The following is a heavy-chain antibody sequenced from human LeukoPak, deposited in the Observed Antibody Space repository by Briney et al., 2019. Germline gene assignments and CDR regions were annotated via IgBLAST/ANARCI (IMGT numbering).Heavy chain of an antibody. D-gene: IGHD2-2*02. CDR3: AGVPAAIRGDAFDI. V-gene: IGHV4-59*02. Sequence: SETLSLTCTVSGGFVSRESWTWIRQFPDKRLEWIGYISHSGASDYKPSLESRVTISRDTPKNQFFLNLNAVTAADTAVYYCAGVPAAIRGDAFDIWGQGTMVTVSS. CDR1: GGFVSRES. CDR2: ISHSGAS. J-gene: IGHJ3*02.